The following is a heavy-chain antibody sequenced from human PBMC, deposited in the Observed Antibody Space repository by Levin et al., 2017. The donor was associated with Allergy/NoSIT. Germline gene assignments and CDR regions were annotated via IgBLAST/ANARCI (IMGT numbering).Heavy chain of an antibody. Sequence: GGSLRLSCKGSGYSFTSYWISWVRQMPGKGLEWMGRIDPSDSYTNYSPSFQGHVTISADKSISTAYLQWSSLKASDTAMYYCARVPIYTSDYYYYYYMDVWGKGTTVTVSS. CDR3: ARVPIYTSDYYYYYYMDV. CDR2: IDPSDSYT. D-gene: IGHD2-2*02. J-gene: IGHJ6*03. V-gene: IGHV5-10-1*01. CDR1: GYSFTSYW.